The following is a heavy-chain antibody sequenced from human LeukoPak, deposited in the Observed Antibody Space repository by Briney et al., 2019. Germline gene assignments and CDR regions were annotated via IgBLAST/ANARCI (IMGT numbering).Heavy chain of an antibody. Sequence: AASVKVSCKASGYTFTGYYMHWVRQAPGQGLEWMGWINPNSGGTNYAQKFQGGVTMTRDTSISTAYMELSRLRSDDTAVYYCARSPIIRAFDIWGQGTMVTVSS. D-gene: IGHD4-17*01. V-gene: IGHV1-2*02. J-gene: IGHJ3*02. CDR2: INPNSGGT. CDR1: GYTFTGYY. CDR3: ARSPIIRAFDI.